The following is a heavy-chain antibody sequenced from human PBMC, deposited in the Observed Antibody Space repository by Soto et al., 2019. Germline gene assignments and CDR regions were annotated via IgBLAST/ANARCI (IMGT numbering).Heavy chain of an antibody. Sequence: TLSLTCTVSGFSITTGSSYCSWIRKHPGKCLEWIGNIYHSGNTYYNPSLKSRLTISVDTSKNHFSLMVDSVTAADTAVYYCARARFQVLYGKPYFDSWGQGTLVTVS. J-gene: IGHJ4*02. CDR2: IYHSGNT. V-gene: IGHV4-31*03. D-gene: IGHD2-2*02. CDR1: GFSITTGSSY. CDR3: ARARFQVLYGKPYFDS.